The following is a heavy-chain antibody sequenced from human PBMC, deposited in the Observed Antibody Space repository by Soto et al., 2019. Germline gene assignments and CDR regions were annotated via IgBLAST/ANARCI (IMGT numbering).Heavy chain of an antibody. CDR2: IYYSGST. J-gene: IGHJ4*02. V-gene: IGHV4-30-4*01. D-gene: IGHD6-13*01. Sequence: SETLSLTCTVSGGSISSGDYYWSWIRQPPGKGLEWIGYIYYSGSTYYNTSLKSRVTISVDTYKNQLSLKLSSVTAADTAVYYCARSSSSGSHYDYWGQGTLVTVSS. CDR1: GGSISSGDYY. CDR3: ARSSSSGSHYDY.